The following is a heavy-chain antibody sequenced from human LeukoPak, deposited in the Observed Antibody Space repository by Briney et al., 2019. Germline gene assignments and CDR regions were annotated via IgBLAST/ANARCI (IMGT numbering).Heavy chain of an antibody. J-gene: IGHJ4*02. D-gene: IGHD3-3*01. CDR3: ARGYDFWSGLSLDY. CDR1: GGSFSGYY. CDR2: INHSGST. V-gene: IGHV4-34*01. Sequence: SETLSLTCAVYGGSFSGYYWSWIRQPPGKGLEWIGEINHSGSTNYNPSLKSRVTISVDTSKNQFSLKLSSVTAADTAVYYCARGYDFWSGLSLDYWGQGTLVTVSS.